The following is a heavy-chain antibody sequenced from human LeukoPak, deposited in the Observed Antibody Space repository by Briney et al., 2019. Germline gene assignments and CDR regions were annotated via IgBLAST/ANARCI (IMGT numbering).Heavy chain of an antibody. D-gene: IGHD2-2*01. J-gene: IGHJ5*02. CDR1: GYTFTSYG. CDR2: ISAYNGNT. Sequence: GASVKVSCKASGYTFTSYGISWVRQAPGQGLERMGWISAYNGNTNYAQKLQGRVTMTTDTSTSTAYMELRSLRSDDTAVYYCARGHCSSTSCYRWFDPWGQGTLITVSS. CDR3: ARGHCSSTSCYRWFDP. V-gene: IGHV1-18*04.